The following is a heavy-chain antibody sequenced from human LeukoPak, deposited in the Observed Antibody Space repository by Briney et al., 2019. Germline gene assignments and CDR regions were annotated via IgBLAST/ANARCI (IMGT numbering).Heavy chain of an antibody. D-gene: IGHD1-26*01. CDR2: VNTNTGDT. V-gene: IGHV1-8*01. J-gene: IGHJ4*02. CDR3: TRGSLSGSSRDY. CDR1: GYTFTGYD. Sequence: ASVRVSCKASGYTFTGYDINWVRQATGQGLEWMGWVNTNTGDTGYAQKFQGRVTMTRNSSIDTAYMELSGLRSEDTAVYYCTRGSLSGSSRDYWGQGTLLSVSS.